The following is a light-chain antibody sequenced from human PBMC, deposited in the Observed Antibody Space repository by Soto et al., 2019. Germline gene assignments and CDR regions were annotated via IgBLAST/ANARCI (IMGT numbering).Light chain of an antibody. J-gene: IGKJ4*01. CDR1: QSVRSSQ. CDR3: QQYGSVPLT. CDR2: STS. V-gene: IGKV3-20*01. Sequence: EIVLTQSPATLSLSPGERATLSCRASQSVRSSQFAWYQHKPGQAPRLLIYSTSTRATGIPDRFSGSGSGADFTLTISRLEPEDFAVYFCQQYGSVPLTFGGGSKVEIK.